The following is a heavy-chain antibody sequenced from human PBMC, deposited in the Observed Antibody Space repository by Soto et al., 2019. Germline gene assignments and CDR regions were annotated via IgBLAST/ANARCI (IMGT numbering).Heavy chain of an antibody. V-gene: IGHV1-24*01. CDR3: AIETEAGDYYYDGMDV. CDR1: GYTLTELS. Sequence: ASVKVSCKVSGYTLTELSMHWVRQAPGKGLEWMGGFDPEDGETIYAQKFQGRVTMTEDTSTDTAYMELSSLRSEDTAVYYCAIETEAGDYYYDGMDVWGQGTTVTVSS. J-gene: IGHJ6*02. CDR2: FDPEDGET. D-gene: IGHD6-13*01.